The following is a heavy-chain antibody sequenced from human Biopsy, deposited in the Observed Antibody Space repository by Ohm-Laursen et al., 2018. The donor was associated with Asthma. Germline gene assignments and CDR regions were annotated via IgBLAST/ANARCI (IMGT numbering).Heavy chain of an antibody. Sequence: SLRLSCAAAGFTFMTYGMHWVRQVPGKGLEWVATVGSDESYTDHADSVKGRFTISRDNSKNTLHLQMNSLSPEDTAVYYCARDFSRAIMIGGGREHYFDFWGQGTLVSVSS. V-gene: IGHV3-33*01. CDR3: ARDFSRAIMIGGGREHYFDF. CDR2: VGSDESYT. D-gene: IGHD3-16*01. CDR1: GFTFMTYG. J-gene: IGHJ4*02.